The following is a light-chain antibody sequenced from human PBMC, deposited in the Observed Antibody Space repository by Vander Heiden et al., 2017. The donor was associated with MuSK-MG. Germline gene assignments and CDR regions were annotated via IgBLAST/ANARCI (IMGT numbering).Light chain of an antibody. CDR1: QSISSY. CDR3: QQSYSTPIT. CDR2: SAS. J-gene: IGKJ5*01. Sequence: DIQMTQAPSSLSASVGDRVTITCRASQSISSYLNWYQQKPGQAPKLLIYSASSLQSGVPSRFSGSGSGTDFTLTISSLQPEDFATYYCQQSYSTPITFGQGTQLEIK. V-gene: IGKV1-39*01.